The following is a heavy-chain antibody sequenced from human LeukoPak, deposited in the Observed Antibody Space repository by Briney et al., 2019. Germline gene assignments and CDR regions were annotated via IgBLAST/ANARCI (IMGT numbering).Heavy chain of an antibody. D-gene: IGHD1-26*01. CDR2: INPSGGST. CDR1: GYTFTSYY. CDR3: AKSLLTTASGTGRAFDI. J-gene: IGHJ3*02. V-gene: IGHV1-46*01. Sequence: ASVKVSCKASGYTFTSYYMHWVRQAPGQGLEWMGIINPSGGSTSYAQKFQGRVTMTRDTSTSTVYMELSSLRAEDTAEYYCAKSLLTTASGTGRAFDIWGQGTMVTVSS.